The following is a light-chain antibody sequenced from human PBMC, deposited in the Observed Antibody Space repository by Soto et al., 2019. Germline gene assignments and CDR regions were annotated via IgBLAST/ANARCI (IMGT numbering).Light chain of an antibody. J-gene: IGLJ7*01. V-gene: IGLV1-44*01. CDR3: ATWDDSLNGPV. Sequence: QSVLTQPPSASGTPGQRVTISCSGSSSKIGSNTVNWYQQLPGTAPKLLIYSNNQLPSGVPDRFSGSKSGTSASLAISGLQSEDEADYYCATWDDSLNGPVFGGGTQLTVL. CDR1: SSKIGSNT. CDR2: SNN.